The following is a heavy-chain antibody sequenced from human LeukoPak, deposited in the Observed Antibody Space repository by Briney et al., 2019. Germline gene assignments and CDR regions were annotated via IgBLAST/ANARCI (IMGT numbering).Heavy chain of an antibody. D-gene: IGHD1-26*01. CDR3: VRGDSGSYSY. J-gene: IGHJ4*02. CDR2: IKPRDGGT. CDR1: GYTLTSWF. V-gene: IGHV1-46*01. Sequence: ASVKVSCKPSGYTLTSWFMHWVRQAPGQGLEWVGLIKPRDGGTIYAEKFQGRVTLTGDTATSTFYMELSSLRSEDTAVYFCVRGDSGSYSYWGQGTLVTVSS.